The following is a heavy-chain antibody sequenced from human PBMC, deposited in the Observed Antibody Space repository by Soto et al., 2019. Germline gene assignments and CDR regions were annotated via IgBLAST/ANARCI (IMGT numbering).Heavy chain of an antibody. V-gene: IGHV1-2*02. CDR2: LNPNSGGT. CDR3: AKEPLYNWKGGGLDYGMDV. CDR1: GYTFTGYY. Sequence: SVKVSCKASGYTFTGYYMHWVRPAPLQGLEWMVWLNPNSGGTNYAQKFQGRVTMTRDTSISTAYMELSRLRSDDTAVYYCAKEPLYNWKGGGLDYGMDVWG. J-gene: IGHJ6*02. D-gene: IGHD1-20*01.